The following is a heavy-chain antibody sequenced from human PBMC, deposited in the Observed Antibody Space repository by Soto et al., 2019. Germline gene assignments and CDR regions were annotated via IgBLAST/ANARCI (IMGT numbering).Heavy chain of an antibody. CDR2: IIPIFGTA. CDR1: GGTFSSYA. Sequence: GASVKVSCKASGGTFSSYAISWVRQAPGQGLEWMGGIIPIFGTANYAQKFQGRVTITADESTSTAYMELSSLRSEDTAVYYCARDYNWNYDYYYYGMDVWGQGTTVTV. V-gene: IGHV1-69*13. D-gene: IGHD1-7*01. CDR3: ARDYNWNYDYYYYGMDV. J-gene: IGHJ6*02.